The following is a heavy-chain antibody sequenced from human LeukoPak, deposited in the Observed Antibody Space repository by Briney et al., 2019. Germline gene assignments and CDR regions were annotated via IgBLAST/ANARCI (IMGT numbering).Heavy chain of an antibody. CDR1: GFSFSNYW. CDR3: ATGRSMPT. D-gene: IGHD2-2*01. Sequence: GGSLRLSCSVSGFSFSNYWMSWVRQAPGKGLEWVASINEDGSQKQYEDSVKGRFTISRDNAKNSLYLQVNSLRAEDTAVYYCATGRSMPTWGQGTLVTVSS. V-gene: IGHV3-7*01. CDR2: INEDGSQK. J-gene: IGHJ5*02.